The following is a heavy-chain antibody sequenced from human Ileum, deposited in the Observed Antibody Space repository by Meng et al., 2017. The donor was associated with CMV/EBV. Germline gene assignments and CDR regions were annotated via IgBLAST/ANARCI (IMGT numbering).Heavy chain of an antibody. Sequence: VELQGPGPGLVKPSETLSLTCTVAGGSMSSYYWSWIRQPAGKGLEWIGRIYTSGSSNYNSSLKSRVTMSVDTSKNQFSMKLNSVTAADTAVYYCAREGPTDWGRALDYWGQGTLVTVSS. V-gene: IGHV4-4*07. J-gene: IGHJ4*02. CDR1: GGSMSSYY. CDR2: IYTSGSS. D-gene: IGHD7-27*01. CDR3: AREGPTDWGRALDY.